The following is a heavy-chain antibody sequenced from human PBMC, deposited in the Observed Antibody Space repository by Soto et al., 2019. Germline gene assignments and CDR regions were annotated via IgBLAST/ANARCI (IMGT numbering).Heavy chain of an antibody. CDR3: ASGPYTSSSGGYYYYYMDV. V-gene: IGHV1-69*02. D-gene: IGHD6-6*01. Sequence: QVQLVQSGAEVKKPGSSVKVSCKASGGTFSSYAINWVRQAPVQGLEWMGRIVPMFGIPNFAPKFQGRVTMTADRSTTTAYMELSSLRSEDTAVYYCASGPYTSSSGGYYYYYMDVWGKGTTVTVAS. CDR1: GGTFSSYA. J-gene: IGHJ6*03. CDR2: IVPMFGIP.